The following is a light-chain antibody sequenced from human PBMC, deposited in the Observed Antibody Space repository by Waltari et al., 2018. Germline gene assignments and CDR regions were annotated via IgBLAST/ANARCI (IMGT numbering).Light chain of an antibody. CDR3: QSYNSSNVI. Sequence: NFMLTQPHSVSESPGKTLTISCTRSSGRIDSNYVQWYQQRPGRAPITVIYEDNERPSGVPDRFSGSIDSSSNSASLTISGLKTEDEADYYCQSYNSSNVIFGGGTKLTVL. V-gene: IGLV6-57*04. CDR2: EDN. J-gene: IGLJ2*01. CDR1: SGRIDSNY.